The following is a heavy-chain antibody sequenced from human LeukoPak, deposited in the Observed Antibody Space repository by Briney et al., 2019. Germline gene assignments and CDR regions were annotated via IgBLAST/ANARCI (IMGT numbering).Heavy chain of an antibody. CDR2: INTSTGNP. D-gene: IGHD6-19*01. J-gene: IGHJ4*02. CDR1: GYTFTSYA. V-gene: IGHV7-4-1*02. CDR3: ARGGSSGWYYFDY. Sequence: ASVKVSCKASGYTFTSYAMNWVRQAPGQGLEWMGWINTSTGNPTYAQGFTGRFVFSLDTSVSTAYLQISNLKAEDTAVYYCARGGSSGWYYFDYWGQGTLVTVSS.